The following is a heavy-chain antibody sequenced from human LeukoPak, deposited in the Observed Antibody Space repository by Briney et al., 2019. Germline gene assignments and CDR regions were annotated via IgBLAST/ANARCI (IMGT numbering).Heavy chain of an antibody. CDR3: AIQLEPGAFDI. V-gene: IGHV1-18*01. Sequence: ALVKVSCKASGYTFTSYGISWVRQAPGQGLEWMGWISAYNGNTNYAQKLQGRVTMTTDTSTSTAYMELRSLRSDDTAVCYCAIQLEPGAFDIWGQGTMVTVSS. CDR1: GYTFTSYG. D-gene: IGHD1-1*01. CDR2: ISAYNGNT. J-gene: IGHJ3*02.